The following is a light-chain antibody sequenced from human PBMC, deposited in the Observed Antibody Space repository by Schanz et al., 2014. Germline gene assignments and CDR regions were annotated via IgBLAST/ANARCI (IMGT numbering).Light chain of an antibody. V-gene: IGLV2-14*01. J-gene: IGLJ3*02. CDR2: DVS. CDR1: SSDVGGYNY. CDR3: SSYTTSNTLV. Sequence: QSALTQPPSASGSPGQSVTISCTGTSSDVGGYNYVSWYQQHPGKAPKLIIFDVSHRPSGISNRFSGSKSGSTASLTISGLQAEDEADYYCSSYTTSNTLVFGGGTKLTVL.